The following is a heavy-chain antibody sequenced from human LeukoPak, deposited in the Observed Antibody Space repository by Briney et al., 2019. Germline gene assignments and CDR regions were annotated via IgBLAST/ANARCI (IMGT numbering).Heavy chain of an antibody. Sequence: GGSLRLSCAASEFTFSNHWMHWVRQPPGKGLEWVSGISWNSGTIDYADSVRGRFTISRDNAKNSLYLQMDSLRVEDTAFYYCAKDNRRHYTSGPNPDSLHWGQGALVTVSS. CDR1: EFTFSNHW. CDR2: ISWNSGTI. V-gene: IGHV3-9*01. D-gene: IGHD6-19*01. J-gene: IGHJ4*02. CDR3: AKDNRRHYTSGPNPDSLH.